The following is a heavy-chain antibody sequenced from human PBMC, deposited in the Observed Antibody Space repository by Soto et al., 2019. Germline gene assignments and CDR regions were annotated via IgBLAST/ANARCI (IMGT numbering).Heavy chain of an antibody. D-gene: IGHD6-6*01. J-gene: IGHJ5*02. CDR2: IIPIFGTA. V-gene: IGHV1-69*13. CDR1: RVTFSSYA. CDR3: ARAPLYSSSRGSDT. Sequence: GASVKVCCKARRVTFSSYAIRLLRQATGQGLEWIGGIIPIFGTANYAQKFQGRVTITADESTSTAYMELSSLRSEDTAVYYCARAPLYSSSRGSDTWGQGTLVTVSS.